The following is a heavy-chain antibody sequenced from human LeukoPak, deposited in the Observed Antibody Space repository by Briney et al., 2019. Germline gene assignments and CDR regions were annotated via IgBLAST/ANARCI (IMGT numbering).Heavy chain of an antibody. D-gene: IGHD5-18*01. CDR3: AKDMGPGHSYEAVDY. Sequence: GGSLRLSCAASGFTFDDYAMHWVRQAPGKGLEWVSLISGDGGSTYYADSVKGRFTISRDNSKNSLYLQMNSLRTEDTALYYCAKDMGPGHSYEAVDYWGQGTLVTVSS. J-gene: IGHJ4*02. CDR1: GFTFDDYA. V-gene: IGHV3-43*02. CDR2: ISGDGGST.